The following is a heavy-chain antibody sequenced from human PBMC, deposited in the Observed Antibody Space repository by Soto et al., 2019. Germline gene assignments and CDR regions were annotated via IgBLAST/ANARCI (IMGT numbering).Heavy chain of an antibody. J-gene: IGHJ4*02. CDR2: INPQTGGT. CDR1: GYTFSGNY. Sequence: ASVKVSCKASGYTFSGNYLHWIRQAPGQGLEWMGWINPQTGGTHFAQKFQGRVTLTGDTSISTAYMEVTSLTSDDTAVYYCAKDGEDCTGGTCAYFFEYWGQGALVTVYS. V-gene: IGHV1-2*02. CDR3: AKDGEDCTGGTCAYFFEY. D-gene: IGHD2-8*02.